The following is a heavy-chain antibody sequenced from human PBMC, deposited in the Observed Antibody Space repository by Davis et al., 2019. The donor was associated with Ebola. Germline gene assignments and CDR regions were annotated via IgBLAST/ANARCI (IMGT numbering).Heavy chain of an antibody. Sequence: PGGSLRLSCAASGFTFSSYSMNWVRQAPGKGLEWVSYISSSSSTIYYADSVKGRFTISRDNAKNSLYLQMNSLRAEDTAVYYCAKDSLRDYYYYGMDVWGQGTTVTVSS. D-gene: IGHD4-17*01. CDR2: ISSSSSTI. CDR3: AKDSLRDYYYYGMDV. V-gene: IGHV3-48*01. CDR1: GFTFSSYS. J-gene: IGHJ6*02.